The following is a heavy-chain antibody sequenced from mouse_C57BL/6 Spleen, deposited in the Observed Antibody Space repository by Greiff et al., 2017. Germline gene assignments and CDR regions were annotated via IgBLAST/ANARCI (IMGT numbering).Heavy chain of an antibody. Sequence: QVQLQQSGAELVKPGASVKLSCKASGYTFTSYWMHWVKQRPGQGLEWIGMIHPNSGSTNYNEKFKSKATLTVDKSSSTAYMQLSSLTSEDSAVYYCARGLYYGSSSDYWGQGTTLTVSS. CDR2: IHPNSGST. CDR1: GYTFTSYW. CDR3: ARGLYYGSSSDY. J-gene: IGHJ2*01. D-gene: IGHD1-1*01. V-gene: IGHV1-64*01.